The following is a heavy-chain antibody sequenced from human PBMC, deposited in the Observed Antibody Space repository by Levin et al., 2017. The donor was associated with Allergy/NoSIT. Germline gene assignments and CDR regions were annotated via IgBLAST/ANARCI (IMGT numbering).Heavy chain of an antibody. CDR3: ARVFDSSGWYLNY. Sequence: PGGSLRLSCAVYGESFSGYYWTWIRQPPGKGLEWIGEINHSGSTNYNPSLKSRLTMSVDTSKNQFSLKLSSVTAADTAVYYCARVFDSSGWYLNYWDQGTLVTVSS. J-gene: IGHJ4*02. CDR2: INHSGST. D-gene: IGHD6-19*01. CDR1: GESFSGYY. V-gene: IGHV4-34*01.